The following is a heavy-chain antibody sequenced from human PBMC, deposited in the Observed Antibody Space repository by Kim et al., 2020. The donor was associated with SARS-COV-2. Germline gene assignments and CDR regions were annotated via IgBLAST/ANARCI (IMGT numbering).Heavy chain of an antibody. V-gene: IGHV3-23*01. CDR3: AKQTTTSCYSPGDF. D-gene: IGHD2-2*02. CDR1: GFTFSNYA. Sequence: GGSLRLPCAASGFTFSNYAMSWVRQVPGKGLEWVSAISASGDGAYYADSVKGRFTISRDNSKNTLYLQMNSLRAEDTAIYYCAKQTTTSCYSPGDFWGQGTLVTVSS. J-gene: IGHJ4*02. CDR2: ISASGDGA.